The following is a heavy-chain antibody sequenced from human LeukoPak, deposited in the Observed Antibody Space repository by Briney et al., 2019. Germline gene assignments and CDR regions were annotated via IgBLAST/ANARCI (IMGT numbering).Heavy chain of an antibody. D-gene: IGHD2-2*01. CDR2: IKQDGSEK. CDR1: GFTFSSYW. J-gene: IGHJ3*02. CDR3: ARGGDIVVVPAANHAFDI. Sequence: GGSLRLSCAASGFTFSSYWMSWVRQAPGKGLEWVANIKQDGSEKYYVDSVKGRFTISKDNAKNSLYLQMNSLRAEVTAVYYCARGGDIVVVPAANHAFDIWGQGTMVTVSS. V-gene: IGHV3-7*01.